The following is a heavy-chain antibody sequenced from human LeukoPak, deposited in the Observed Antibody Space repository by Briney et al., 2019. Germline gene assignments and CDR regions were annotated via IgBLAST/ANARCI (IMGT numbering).Heavy chain of an antibody. D-gene: IGHD6-13*01. V-gene: IGHV4-30-2*01. J-gene: IGHJ5*02. CDR1: GGSISSGGYY. CDR2: IYHSGST. Sequence: PSETLSLTCTVSGGSISSGGYYWSWIRQPPGKGLEWIGYIYHSGSTYYNPSLKSRVTISVDRSKNQFSLKLSSVTAADTAVYYCARSVRSGIAAGHWFDPWGQGTLVTVSS. CDR3: ARSVRSGIAAGHWFDP.